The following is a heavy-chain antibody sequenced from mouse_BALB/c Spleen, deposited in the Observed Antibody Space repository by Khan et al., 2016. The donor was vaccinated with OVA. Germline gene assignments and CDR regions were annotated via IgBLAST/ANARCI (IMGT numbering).Heavy chain of an antibody. J-gene: IGHJ4*01. Sequence: EVELVESGGGLVQPGGSRKLSCAASGFTFSSFGMHWFRQAPEKGLEWVAYISSGSGTIYYADTVKGRFTISSDNHKNTLFLQMTSLSSEATTMYYCARRRISVGFAMHSWGQGTSVTVSS. V-gene: IGHV5-17*02. CDR1: GFTFSSFG. CDR2: ISSGSGTI. D-gene: IGHD3-1*01. CDR3: ARRRISVGFAMHS.